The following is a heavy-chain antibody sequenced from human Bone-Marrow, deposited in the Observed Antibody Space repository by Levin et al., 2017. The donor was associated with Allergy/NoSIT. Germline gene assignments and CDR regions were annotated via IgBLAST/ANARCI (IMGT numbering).Heavy chain of an antibody. Sequence: SVKVSCKASGGTFSSYAISWVRQAPGQGLEWMGGIIPIFGTANYAQKFQGRVTITADESTSTAYMELSSLRSEDTAVYYCAGITGDCSSTSCFIPWGQGTLVTVSS. CDR1: GGTFSSYA. CDR3: AGITGDCSSTSCFIP. CDR2: IIPIFGTA. D-gene: IGHD2-2*01. J-gene: IGHJ5*02. V-gene: IGHV1-69*13.